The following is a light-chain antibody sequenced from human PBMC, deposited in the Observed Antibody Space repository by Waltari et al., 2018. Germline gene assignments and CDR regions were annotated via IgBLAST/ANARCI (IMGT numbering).Light chain of an antibody. CDR3: QQYITSPVT. V-gene: IGKV4-1*01. CDR2: WAS. J-gene: IGKJ5*01. Sequence: DIVMTQSPDSLAVSLGERAPTSGTSSQSVMYTSNNKDYLPWYQQKPGQPPKLLIYWASTRESGVPDRFSGSGSATNFTLTISSLQAEDVAVYWCQQYITSPVTFGQGTRLEIK. CDR1: QSVMYTSNNKDY.